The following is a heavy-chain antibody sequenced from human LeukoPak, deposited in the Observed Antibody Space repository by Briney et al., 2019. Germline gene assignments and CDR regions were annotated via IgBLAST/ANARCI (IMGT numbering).Heavy chain of an antibody. CDR2: IKQDESEK. CDR3: ARGRPHGNDY. D-gene: IGHD4-23*01. CDR1: GFNFSIYW. Sequence: GGSLRLSCAVSGFNFSIYWMSWVRQAPGKGLEWVANIKQDESEKYYVDSVKGRFTFSRDNAKNTLYLQMNSLRVEDTAVYYCARGRPHGNDYWGQGTLVTVSS. J-gene: IGHJ4*02. V-gene: IGHV3-7*01.